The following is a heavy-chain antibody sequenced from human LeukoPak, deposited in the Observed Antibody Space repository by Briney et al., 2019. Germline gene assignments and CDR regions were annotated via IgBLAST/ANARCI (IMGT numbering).Heavy chain of an antibody. J-gene: IGHJ4*02. CDR2: ISGSGGST. CDR3: ASALGYYDSSPLGVLDY. CDR1: GFTFSSYA. D-gene: IGHD3-22*01. Sequence: GGSLRLSCAASGFTFSSYAMSWVRQAPGKGLEWVSAISGSGGSTYYADSVKGRFTISRDNSKNTLYLQMNSLRAEDTAVYYCASALGYYDSSPLGVLDYWGQGTLVTVSS. V-gene: IGHV3-23*01.